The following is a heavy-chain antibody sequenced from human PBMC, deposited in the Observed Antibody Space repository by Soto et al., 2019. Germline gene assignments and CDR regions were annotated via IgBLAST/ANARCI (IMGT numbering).Heavy chain of an antibody. CDR3: ARIESTHYDDYVLDY. V-gene: IGHV2-70*11. CDR1: GFSLSTSGMC. Sequence: SGPTLVNPTQTLTLTCTFSGFSLSTSGMCVSWIRQPPGKALEWLARIDWDDDKYYSTSLKTRLTISKDTSKNQVVLTMTNMDPVDTATYYCARIESTHYDDYVLDYWGQGTLVTVSS. J-gene: IGHJ4*02. D-gene: IGHD4-17*01. CDR2: IDWDDDK.